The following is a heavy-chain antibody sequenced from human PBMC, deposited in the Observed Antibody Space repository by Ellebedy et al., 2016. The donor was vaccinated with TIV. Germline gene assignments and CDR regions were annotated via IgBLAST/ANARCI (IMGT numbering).Heavy chain of an antibody. D-gene: IGHD5-12*01. J-gene: IGHJ6*02. CDR2: IKQDGSEK. CDR1: GFTFSSYW. Sequence: GESLKISCAASGFTFSSYWMSWVRQAPGKGLEWVANIKQDGSEKYYVDSVKGRFTISRDNAKNSLYLQMNSLRAEDTAVYYCARDGYWGYGGYDLKYGMDVWGQGTTVTVSS. CDR3: ARDGYWGYGGYDLKYGMDV. V-gene: IGHV3-7*01.